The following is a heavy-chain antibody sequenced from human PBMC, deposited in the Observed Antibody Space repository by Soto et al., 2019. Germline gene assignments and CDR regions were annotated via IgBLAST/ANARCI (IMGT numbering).Heavy chain of an antibody. V-gene: IGHV4-59*01. D-gene: IGHD3-3*01. J-gene: IGHJ6*03. Sequence: QVQLQESGPGLVKPSETLSLTCTVSGGSISNYYWSWIRQTPGKGLEWIGYIYYSGSTNYNPSLKSRVTISVDTSKNPFSLKLSSVNAADTAVYYCAREAVRDDFWSGYYSPYYYFYMDVWGKGTTVTVSS. CDR1: GGSISNYY. CDR3: AREAVRDDFWSGYYSPYYYFYMDV. CDR2: IYYSGST.